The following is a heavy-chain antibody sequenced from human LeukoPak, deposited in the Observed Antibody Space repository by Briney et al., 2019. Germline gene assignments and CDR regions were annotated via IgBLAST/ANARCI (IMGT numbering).Heavy chain of an antibody. CDR3: ARARPWWRNWFDP. V-gene: IGHV4-39*07. J-gene: IGHJ5*02. D-gene: IGHD2-15*01. Sequence: PSETLSLTCTVSGGSISSSSYYWGWIRQPPGKGLEWIGSIYYSGSTYYNPSLKSRVTISVDTSKNQFSLKLSSVAAADTAVYYCARARPWWRNWFDPWGQGTLVTVSS. CDR1: GGSISSSSYY. CDR2: IYYSGST.